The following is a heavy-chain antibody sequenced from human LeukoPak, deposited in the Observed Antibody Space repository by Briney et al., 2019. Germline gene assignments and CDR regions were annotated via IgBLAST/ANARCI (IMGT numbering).Heavy chain of an antibody. Sequence: SVKVFCKASGGTFSGYAISWVRQAPGQGLEWMGGVIPIFGTANYAQKLQGRVTISADESTSTAYMELSSLRSEDTAVYYCATAPYYHDSSGYPYYYYYYMDVWGKGTTVTSSS. V-gene: IGHV1-69*13. CDR2: VIPIFGTA. D-gene: IGHD3-22*01. J-gene: IGHJ6*03. CDR1: GGTFSGYA. CDR3: ATAPYYHDSSGYPYYYYYYMDV.